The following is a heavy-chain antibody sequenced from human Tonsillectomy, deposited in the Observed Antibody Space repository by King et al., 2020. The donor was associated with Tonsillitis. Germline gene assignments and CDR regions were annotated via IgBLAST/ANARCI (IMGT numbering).Heavy chain of an antibody. D-gene: IGHD2-21*02. J-gene: IGHJ4*02. CDR1: GYSISSGYY. Sequence: VQLQESGPGLVKPSETLSLTCAVSGYSISSGYYWGWIRQPPGKGLEWIGSIYHSGSTYYNPSLKSRVTISVDTSKNQFSLKLSSVTAADTAVYYCARDGEDCGGDCYSSYFDYWGQGTLVTVSS. V-gene: IGHV4-38-2*02. CDR2: IYHSGST. CDR3: ARDGEDCGGDCYSSYFDY.